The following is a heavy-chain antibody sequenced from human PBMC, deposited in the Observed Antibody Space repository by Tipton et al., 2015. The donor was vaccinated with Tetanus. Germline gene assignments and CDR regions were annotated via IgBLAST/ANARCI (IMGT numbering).Heavy chain of an antibody. CDR3: ARDFGSHRNWFDP. CDR1: GDSLVRGGYY. J-gene: IGHJ5*02. Sequence: TLSLTCTVSGDSLVRGGYYWTWIRHLPWKGLEWIGYIYHTGAAHYNPSLKSRVTLSVDMSKNQFFLKMISMTAADTAVYFCARDFGSHRNWFDPWGQGTPVTVSS. D-gene: IGHD3-10*01. V-gene: IGHV4-31*03. CDR2: IYHTGAA.